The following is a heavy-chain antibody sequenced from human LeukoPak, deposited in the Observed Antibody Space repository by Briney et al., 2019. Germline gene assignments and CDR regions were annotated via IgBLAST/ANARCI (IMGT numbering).Heavy chain of an antibody. D-gene: IGHD2-15*01. J-gene: IGHJ4*02. V-gene: IGHV3-23*01. CDR1: GFTFSSYA. CDR3: ASLIVVVVAATGY. Sequence: GGSLRLSCAASGFTFSSYAMSWVRQAPGKGLEWVSAISGSGGCTYYADSVKGRFTISRDNSKNTLYLQMNSLRAEDTAVYYCASLIVVVVAATGYWGQGTLVTVSS. CDR2: ISGSGGCT.